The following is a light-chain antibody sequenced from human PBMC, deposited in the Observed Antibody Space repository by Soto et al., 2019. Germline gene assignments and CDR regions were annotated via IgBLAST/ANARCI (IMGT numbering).Light chain of an antibody. Sequence: EIVLTQSPATLSLSPGERGSLSCRASLSVGSSLAWYQQKPGQAPRLLIYDASNRATGIPARFSGSGSGTDFTLTISSLEPEDFAVYYCQQRSNWPRTFGQGTKVEIK. V-gene: IGKV3-11*01. J-gene: IGKJ1*01. CDR1: LSVGSS. CDR2: DAS. CDR3: QQRSNWPRT.